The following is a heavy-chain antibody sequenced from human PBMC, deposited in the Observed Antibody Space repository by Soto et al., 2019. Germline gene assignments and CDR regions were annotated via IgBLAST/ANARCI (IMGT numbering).Heavy chain of an antibody. CDR1: GGSFSGYY. J-gene: IGHJ3*02. D-gene: IGHD6-19*01. CDR3: ARWVGIAVAGTGDAFDI. V-gene: IGHV4-34*01. CDR2: INHSGST. Sequence: SETLSLTCAVYGGSFSGYYWSWIRQPPGKGLEWIGEINHSGSTNYNPSLKSRVTISVDTSKNQFSLKLSSVTAADTAVYYCARWVGIAVAGTGDAFDIWGQGTMVTVSS.